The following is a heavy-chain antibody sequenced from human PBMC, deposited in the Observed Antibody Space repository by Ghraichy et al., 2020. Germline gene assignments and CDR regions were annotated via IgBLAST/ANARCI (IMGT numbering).Heavy chain of an antibody. CDR2: ISFGGSDK. V-gene: IGHV3-30*18. CDR1: GFTFSRFG. Sequence: GGSLRLSCAASGFTFSRFGMHWVRQAPGKGLEWVAVISFGGSDKFYADSVTGRFTISRDNSKNMLYMQMNSLRAEDTAVYYCAKALDTSFYDSSGYYPADIWCQGTMVTVSS. CDR3: AKALDTSFYDSSGYYPADI. D-gene: IGHD3-22*01. J-gene: IGHJ4*02.